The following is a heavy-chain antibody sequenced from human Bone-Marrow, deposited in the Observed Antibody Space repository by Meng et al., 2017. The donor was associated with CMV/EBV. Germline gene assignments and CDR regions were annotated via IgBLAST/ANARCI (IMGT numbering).Heavy chain of an antibody. Sequence: ASVKVSCKASGYTFTTYDISWVRQATGQGLEWMGWMNPNSGDTAFAQKFQGRVTMTRDTSITTVYMELSSLTSDDTAVYHCARAWGTQQLLTPLNYWVQGPLVTVSS. CDR1: GYTFTTYD. J-gene: IGHJ4*02. D-gene: IGHD7-27*01. V-gene: IGHV1-8*01. CDR2: MNPNSGDT. CDR3: ARAWGTQQLLTPLNY.